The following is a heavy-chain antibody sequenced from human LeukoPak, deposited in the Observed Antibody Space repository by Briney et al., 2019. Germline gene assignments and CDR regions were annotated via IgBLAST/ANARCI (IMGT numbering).Heavy chain of an antibody. CDR3: AKEHIVGGWYRAKYNWFDP. CDR1: GFTFSSYA. Sequence: QPGGSLRLSCAASGFTFSSYAMSWVRQAPGKGLEWVSAISGSGGSTYYADSVKGRFTISRDNSKNTLYLQMNSLRAEDTAVYYCAKEHIVGGWYRAKYNWFDPWGQGTLVTVSS. J-gene: IGHJ5*02. CDR2: ISGSGGST. V-gene: IGHV3-23*01. D-gene: IGHD6-19*01.